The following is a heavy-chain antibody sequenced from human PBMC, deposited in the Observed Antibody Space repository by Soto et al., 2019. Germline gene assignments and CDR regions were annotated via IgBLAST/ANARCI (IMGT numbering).Heavy chain of an antibody. CDR3: ARLPWADYGGIFDP. CDR2: IYYSGST. J-gene: IGHJ5*02. Sequence: SETLSLTCTVSGGSISSYFWSWIRQPPGKGLEWIGYIYYSGSTNYNPSLKSRVTISVDTSKNQFSLKLYSVTTADTAMYYCARLPWADYGGIFDPWGQGTLVTVSS. D-gene: IGHD4-17*01. CDR1: GGSISSYF. V-gene: IGHV4-59*01.